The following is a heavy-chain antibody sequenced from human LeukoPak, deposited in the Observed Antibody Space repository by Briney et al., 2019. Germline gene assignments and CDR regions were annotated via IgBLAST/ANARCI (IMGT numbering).Heavy chain of an antibody. Sequence: WGSLRLSCAASGFTFSSYEMNWVRQAPGKGLEWVSYISSSGSTMYYADSVKGRFTISRDNAKNSLYLQMNSLRAEDTAVYYCARVVGGTQWLRGEGWFDPWGQGTLVTVSS. CDR2: ISSSGSTM. D-gene: IGHD5-12*01. CDR1: GFTFSSYE. V-gene: IGHV3-48*03. CDR3: ARVVGGTQWLRGEGWFDP. J-gene: IGHJ5*02.